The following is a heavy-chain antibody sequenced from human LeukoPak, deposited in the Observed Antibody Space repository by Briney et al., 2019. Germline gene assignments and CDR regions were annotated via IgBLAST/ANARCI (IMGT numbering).Heavy chain of an antibody. CDR1: GFTFKSYW. CDR2: INNDESHT. V-gene: IGHV3-74*03. CDR3: SRDESSSWYVALFDP. D-gene: IGHD6-13*01. J-gene: IGHJ5*02. Sequence: PGGPLRLPCGASGFTFKSYWRPGLPQAPGKALVGVARINNDESHTTYAHPVKGRFTISRDNAKNTLYRQVNSLRVQDTSVFYCSRDESSSWYVALFDPWGGGTLVTVSS.